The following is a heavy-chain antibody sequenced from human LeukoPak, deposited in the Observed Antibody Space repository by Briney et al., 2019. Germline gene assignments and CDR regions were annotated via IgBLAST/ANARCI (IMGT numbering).Heavy chain of an antibody. D-gene: IGHD3-22*01. CDR1: GGSFTFTSHA. CDR3: AGFFYDNSGDAFDL. CDR2: LIPIYGSA. V-gene: IGHV1-69*01. Sequence: ASVKVSCKASGGSFTFTSHAISWVRQAPGQGLGWMGGLIPIYGSADYAQKFQGRLTITSDESTRTVYMELSSLRPEDSAVHYCAGFFYDNSGDAFDLWGQGTMVTVSS. J-gene: IGHJ3*01.